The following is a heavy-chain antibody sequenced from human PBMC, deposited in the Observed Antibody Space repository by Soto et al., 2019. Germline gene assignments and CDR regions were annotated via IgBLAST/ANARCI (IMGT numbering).Heavy chain of an antibody. J-gene: IGHJ5*02. D-gene: IGHD2-15*01. V-gene: IGHV4-59*01. Sequence: PSETLSLTCTVSGGSISSYYWSWIRQPPGKGLEWIGYIYYSGSTNYNPSLKSRVTISVDTSKNQFSLKLSSVTAADTAVYYCARANRVCSGGSWETTEGDTWGQGTLVTVSS. CDR2: IYYSGST. CDR1: GGSISSYY. CDR3: ARANRVCSGGSWETTEGDT.